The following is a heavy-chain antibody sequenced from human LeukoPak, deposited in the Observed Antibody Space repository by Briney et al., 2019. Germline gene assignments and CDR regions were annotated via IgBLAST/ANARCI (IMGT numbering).Heavy chain of an antibody. CDR2: IDPSDSYT. CDR1: GYSFTSYW. Sequence: GESLKISCKGSGYSFTSYWISWVRQMPGKGLEWMGRIDPSDSYTNYSPSFQGHVTISADKSISTAYLQWSSPKASDTAMYYCARHHDILTGYYDYWGQGTLVTVSS. V-gene: IGHV5-10-1*01. J-gene: IGHJ4*02. D-gene: IGHD3-9*01. CDR3: ARHHDILTGYYDY.